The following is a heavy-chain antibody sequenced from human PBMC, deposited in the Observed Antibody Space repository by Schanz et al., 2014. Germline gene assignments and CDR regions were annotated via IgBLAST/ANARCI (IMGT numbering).Heavy chain of an antibody. CDR2: IIPSLGLA. V-gene: IGHV1-69*08. J-gene: IGHJ4*02. CDR3: ARDRLECDAEYYSVEVFEI. D-gene: IGHD3-16*01. CDR1: GYTFNNYT. Sequence: QVLQVQSGSELKKPGTSVKVSCKASGYTFNNYTYVMIWVRQAPGQGLEWMGRIIPSLGLAKYEQKFQDKVTIPAGTSTTTAYMELSGLRSEDTAVYYCARDRLECDAEYYSVEVFEIWGQGTLVIVSS.